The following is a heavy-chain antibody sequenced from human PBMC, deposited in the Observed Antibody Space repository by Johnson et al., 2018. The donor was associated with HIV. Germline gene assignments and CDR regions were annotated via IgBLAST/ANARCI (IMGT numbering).Heavy chain of an antibody. J-gene: IGHJ3*02. CDR1: GFTCSSYA. Sequence: QVQLVESGGGVVQPVRSLRLSCAASGFTCSSYAMHWVRQAPGKGLEWVAVISYDGSNKYYADSVKGRFTISRDNSKNTLYLQMNSLRAEDTAVYYCAREGDSSGMVFLDAFDIWGQGTMVTVSS. D-gene: IGHD3-22*01. V-gene: IGHV3-30-3*01. CDR3: AREGDSSGMVFLDAFDI. CDR2: ISYDGSNK.